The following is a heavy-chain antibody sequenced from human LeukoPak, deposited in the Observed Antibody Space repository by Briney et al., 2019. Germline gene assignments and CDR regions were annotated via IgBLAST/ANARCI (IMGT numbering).Heavy chain of an antibody. Sequence: ASVKISCKASGYTFTGYCMHWVRQAPGQGLEWMGWISAYNGNTNYAQKLQGRVTMTTDTSTSTAYMELRSLRSDDTAVYYCARVAVSTMVRGVIILYYFDYWGQGTLVTVSS. CDR1: GYTFTGYC. CDR3: ARVAVSTMVRGVIILYYFDY. CDR2: ISAYNGNT. J-gene: IGHJ4*02. V-gene: IGHV1-18*04. D-gene: IGHD3-10*01.